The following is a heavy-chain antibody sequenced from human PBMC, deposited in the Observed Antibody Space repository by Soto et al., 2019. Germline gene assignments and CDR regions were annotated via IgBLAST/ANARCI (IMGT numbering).Heavy chain of an antibody. D-gene: IGHD6-19*01. V-gene: IGHV1-58*01. CDR2: IVVGSGNT. CDR1: GFTFTSSA. CDR3: AADHGIAVAGTGY. J-gene: IGHJ4*02. Sequence: QMQLVQSGPEVKKPGTSVKVSCKASGFTFTSSAVQWVRQARGQRLEWIGWIVVGSGNTNYAQKCQERVTITRDMSTSTAYMELSSLRSEDTAVYYCAADHGIAVAGTGYWGQGTLVTVSS.